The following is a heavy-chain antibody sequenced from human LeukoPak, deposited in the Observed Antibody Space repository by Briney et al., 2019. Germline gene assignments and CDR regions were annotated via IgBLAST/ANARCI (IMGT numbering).Heavy chain of an antibody. Sequence: GGSLRLSCAASGFTFSSYWMSWVRQAPGKGLEWVANIKQDGSEKYYVDSVKGRFTISRDNAKNSLYLQMNSLRAEDTAVYYCAKTVDSSGWYSWFDPWGQGTLVTVSS. D-gene: IGHD6-19*01. CDR2: IKQDGSEK. CDR3: AKTVDSSGWYSWFDP. V-gene: IGHV3-7*01. J-gene: IGHJ5*02. CDR1: GFTFSSYW.